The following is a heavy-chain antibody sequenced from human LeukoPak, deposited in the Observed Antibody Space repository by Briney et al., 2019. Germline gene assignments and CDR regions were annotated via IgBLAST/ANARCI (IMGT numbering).Heavy chain of an antibody. CDR1: GFTFTTYD. Sequence: GGSLRLSCAASGFTFTTYDMHWVRQATGKGLEWVSAIGTTGDTYYPGSVKGRFTISRENANNSLYLQMNSLRAGDTAVYYCARDRGGGHMDVWGKGTTVTVSS. D-gene: IGHD4-23*01. CDR2: IGTTGDT. V-gene: IGHV3-13*01. J-gene: IGHJ6*03. CDR3: ARDRGGGHMDV.